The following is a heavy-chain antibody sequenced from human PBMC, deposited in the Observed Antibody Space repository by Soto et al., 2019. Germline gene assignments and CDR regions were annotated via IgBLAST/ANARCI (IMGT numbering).Heavy chain of an antibody. D-gene: IGHD2-8*01. Sequence: EVQLVESGGGLVQPGGSLRLTCAASGFTFDDFAMHWVRQTPGKGLEWVSGISWNTGTIGYADSVKGRFTISRDNAKSTLYLLMNSLRPEDTAFYFCAKVIGEYSNAVWFGSYYYGLDVWGQGTTVTVSS. V-gene: IGHV3-9*01. CDR3: AKVIGEYSNAVWFGSYYYGLDV. CDR2: ISWNTGTI. J-gene: IGHJ6*02. CDR1: GFTFDDFA.